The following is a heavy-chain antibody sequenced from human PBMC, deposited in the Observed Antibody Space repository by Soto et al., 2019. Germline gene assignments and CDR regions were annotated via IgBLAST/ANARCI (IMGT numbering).Heavy chain of an antibody. CDR1: GCRFSDAW. D-gene: IGHD1-1*01. J-gene: IGHJ4*02. CDR2: IKSKLRDGET. V-gene: IGHV3-15*01. Sequence: GGSLRLSYAASGCRFSDAWMTWVRQVPGRGLEWVGRIKSKLRDGETDYAAAVKGRFTISRDDSKSTLYLHMHSLTAEDTAVYYCCADGTNYESLDYWGQGALVTVSS. CDR3: CADGTNYESLDY.